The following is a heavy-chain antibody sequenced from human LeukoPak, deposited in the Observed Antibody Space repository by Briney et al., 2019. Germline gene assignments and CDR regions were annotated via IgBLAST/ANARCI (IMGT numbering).Heavy chain of an antibody. Sequence: GGSLRLSCTVSGITFSDYSMNWVRQAPGKGLECVSYITPRSDTIWYADSVKGRFTVSRDNAANSLYLQMNSLRAEDTAVYYCARAPIVGATNPGGDFDYRGQGTLVTVSS. CDR2: ITPRSDTI. D-gene: IGHD1-26*01. CDR3: ARAPIVGATNPGGDFDY. J-gene: IGHJ4*02. CDR1: GITFSDYS. V-gene: IGHV3-48*01.